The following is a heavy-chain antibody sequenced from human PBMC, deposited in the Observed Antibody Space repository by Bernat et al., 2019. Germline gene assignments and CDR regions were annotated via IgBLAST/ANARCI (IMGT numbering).Heavy chain of an antibody. D-gene: IGHD3-3*01. Sequence: LVASGGGLVKPGGSFDLSVAAPGFPFRNAWRTWFGRAPGKGLKWVGVIKSKTNGGTTDYAAPVKGRLTISRDDSKDTLYLQMNSLKTDDTAIYYCTTVGDFWSGYYNYWGQGTLVTVSS. V-gene: IGHV3-15*01. J-gene: IGHJ4*02. CDR3: TTVGDFWSGYYNY. CDR1: GFPFRNAW. CDR2: IKSKTNGGTT.